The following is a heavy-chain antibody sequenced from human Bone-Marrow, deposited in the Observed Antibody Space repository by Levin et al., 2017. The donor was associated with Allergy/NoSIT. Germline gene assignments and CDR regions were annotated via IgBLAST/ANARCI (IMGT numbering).Heavy chain of an antibody. CDR1: GGSFSRRDW. Sequence: SCTVSGGSFSRRDWWSWVRQTPGKGLEWIGEIYHNGSTSYNPSLKSRVTISVDKSNNQFSLRLNSVTAADTAVYYCARVPVAVLGPTSWFDPWGQGTLVTVSS. CDR3: ARVPVAVLGPTSWFDP. D-gene: IGHD1-26*01. V-gene: IGHV4-4*02. J-gene: IGHJ5*02. CDR2: IYHNGST.